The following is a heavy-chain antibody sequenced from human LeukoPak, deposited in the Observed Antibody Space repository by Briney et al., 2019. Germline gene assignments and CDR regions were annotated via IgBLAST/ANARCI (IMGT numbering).Heavy chain of an antibody. CDR1: GGSFSGYY. CDR2: IYYSGST. Sequence: SETLSLTCAVYGGSFSGYYWSWIRQPPGKGLEWIGYIYYSGSTNYNPSLKSRVTISVDTSKNQFSLKLSSVTAADTAVYYCARHGSGALYYYGMDVWGQGTTVTVSS. CDR3: ARHGSGALYYYGMDV. J-gene: IGHJ6*02. D-gene: IGHD3-10*01. V-gene: IGHV4-59*01.